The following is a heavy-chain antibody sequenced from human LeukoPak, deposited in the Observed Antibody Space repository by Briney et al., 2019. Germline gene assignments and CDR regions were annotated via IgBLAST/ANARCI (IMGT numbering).Heavy chain of an antibody. CDR3: AKDVGTAALFVWYFDL. V-gene: IGHV3-23*01. D-gene: IGHD6-13*01. J-gene: IGHJ2*01. CDR2: ISGSGGST. Sequence: PGGSLRLSCAASGFTFSSYGMNWVRQAPGKGLEWVSAISGSGGSTYYADSVKGRFTISRDNSKNTLYLQMNSLRAEDTAIYYCAKDVGTAALFVWYFDLWGRGTLVTVSS. CDR1: GFTFSSYG.